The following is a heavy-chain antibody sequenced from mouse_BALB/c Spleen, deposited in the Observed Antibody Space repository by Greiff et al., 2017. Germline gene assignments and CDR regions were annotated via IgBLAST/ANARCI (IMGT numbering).Heavy chain of an antibody. CDR3: ARGDDGYYDYAMDY. Sequence: VQLQQSGPELVKPGASVKISCKASGYAFSSSWMNWVKQRPGQGLEWIGRIYPGDGDTNYNGKFKGKATLTADKSSSTAYMQLSSLTSVDSAVYFCARGDDGYYDYAMDYWGQGTSVTVSS. J-gene: IGHJ4*01. V-gene: IGHV1-82*01. D-gene: IGHD2-3*01. CDR2: IYPGDGDT. CDR1: GYAFSSSW.